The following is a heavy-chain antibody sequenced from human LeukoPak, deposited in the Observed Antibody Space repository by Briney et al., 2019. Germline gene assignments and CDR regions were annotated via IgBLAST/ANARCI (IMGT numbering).Heavy chain of an antibody. J-gene: IGHJ4*02. Sequence: GAALQISSKGAGCHFTNYWINWGRPMPGKGGGWMGRTDPSDSYTNYSPSFQGHVTISIEKSISTAYLQWSSLRASDTAIYYCARQGYYGSGSYYYWGQGTLVTVSS. CDR1: GCHFTNYW. CDR3: ARQGYYGSGSYYY. D-gene: IGHD3-10*01. V-gene: IGHV5-10-1*01. CDR2: TDPSDSYT.